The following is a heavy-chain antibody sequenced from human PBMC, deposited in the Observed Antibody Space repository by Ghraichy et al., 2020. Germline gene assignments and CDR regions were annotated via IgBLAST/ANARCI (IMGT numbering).Heavy chain of an antibody. Sequence: SETLSLTCAVYGGSFSGYYWSWIRQPPGKGLEWIGEIDHSGSSNYNPSLESRVTISVDTSKNQFSLNLSSVTAADTAVYYCARVAYYFGSGLFDSWGQGTLVTVSS. CDR1: GGSFSGYY. J-gene: IGHJ4*02. CDR2: IDHSGSS. CDR3: ARVAYYFGSGLFDS. V-gene: IGHV4-34*01. D-gene: IGHD3-10*01.